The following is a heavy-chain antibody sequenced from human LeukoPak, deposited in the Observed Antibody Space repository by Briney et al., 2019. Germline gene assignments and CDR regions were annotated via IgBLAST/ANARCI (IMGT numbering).Heavy chain of an antibody. CDR1: GFSFSTYS. CDR2: ISSSSSTI. D-gene: IGHD6-13*01. J-gene: IGHJ4*02. Sequence: GGSLRLSCAASGFSFSTYSMNWVRQATGKGLEWLSYISSSSSTIFYADSVKGRFTISRDNAKTSLYLQMNSLRDEDTAVYYCARVTGLQLVQGLDYWGQGTLVTVSS. V-gene: IGHV3-48*02. CDR3: ARVTGLQLVQGLDY.